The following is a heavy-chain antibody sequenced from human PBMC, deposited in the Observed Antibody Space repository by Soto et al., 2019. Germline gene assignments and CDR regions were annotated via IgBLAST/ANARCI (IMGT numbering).Heavy chain of an antibody. CDR2: IYYSGST. CDR1: GGSVSSGSYY. CDR3: AREVVAATPVSYYYYGMDV. V-gene: IGHV4-61*01. J-gene: IGHJ6*02. D-gene: IGHD2-15*01. Sequence: PSETLSLTCTVSGGSVSSGSYYWSWIRQPPGKGLEWIGYIYYSGSTNYNPSLKSRVTISVDTSKNQFSLKLSSVTAADTAVYYCAREVVAATPVSYYYYGMDVWGQGTTVTVSS.